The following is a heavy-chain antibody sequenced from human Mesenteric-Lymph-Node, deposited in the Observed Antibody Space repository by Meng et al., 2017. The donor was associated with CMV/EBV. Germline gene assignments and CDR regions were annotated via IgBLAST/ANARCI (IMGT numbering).Heavy chain of an antibody. CDR1: GGSFSGYY. V-gene: IGHV4-34*01. J-gene: IGHJ4*02. CDR2: INHSGST. Sequence: HVQLQQWGAGMFKPSETLSPACAVYGGSFSGYYWSWIRQPPGKGLEWIGEINHSGSTNYNPSLKSRVTISVDTSKNQFSLKLSSVTAADTAVYYCARHQRWLKSEGGFNYWGQGTLVTVSS. CDR3: ARHQRWLKSEGGFNY. D-gene: IGHD4-23*01.